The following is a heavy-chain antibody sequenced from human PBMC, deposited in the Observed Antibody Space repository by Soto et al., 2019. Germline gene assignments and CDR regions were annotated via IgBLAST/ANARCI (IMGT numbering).Heavy chain of an antibody. CDR1: GFTFSNYG. V-gene: IGHV3-64*01. Sequence: PGGSLRLSCAASGFTFSNYGIHWVRQAPGKGLEYVSAISSNGGSTYYAKSVKGRFTISRDNAKNTVYLQMNSLRAEDTAVYYCARDLSPPIPIVGATTDYYYGMDVWGQGTTVTVSS. CDR3: ARDLSPPIPIVGATTDYYYGMDV. CDR2: ISSNGGST. D-gene: IGHD1-26*01. J-gene: IGHJ6*02.